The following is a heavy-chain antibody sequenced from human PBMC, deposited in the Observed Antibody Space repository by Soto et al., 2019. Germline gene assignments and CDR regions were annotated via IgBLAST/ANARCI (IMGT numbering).Heavy chain of an antibody. CDR3: AKGAVTSIFAYFDY. CDR1: GFTFDDYA. D-gene: IGHD3-3*01. J-gene: IGHJ4*02. Sequence: EVHLVESGGGLVQPGRSLRLSCAASGFTFDDYAMHWVRQVPGKGLEWVSSISWNSGNIGYADSVKGRFTISRDSANNSLYMQMNTPKTEDTALYYSAKGAVTSIFAYFDYWGQGTLVTVSS. CDR2: ISWNSGNI. V-gene: IGHV3-9*01.